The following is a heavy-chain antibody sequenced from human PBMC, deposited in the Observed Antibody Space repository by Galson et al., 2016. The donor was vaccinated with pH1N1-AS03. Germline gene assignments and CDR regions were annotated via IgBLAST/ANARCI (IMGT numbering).Heavy chain of an antibody. CDR2: ISGSGGST. CDR1: GYTFSDYA. V-gene: IGHV3-23*01. D-gene: IGHD3-22*01. Sequence: SVRLSCTASGYTFSDYAMPWVRQAPGQGLEWVAPISGSGGSTNSAETVRDRVTITRDTSKNTFFLQMNRLRADDTAVYYCANQSYYECSGHHLDVADVWGQGTAVTVSS. CDR3: ANQSYYECSGHHLDVADV. J-gene: IGHJ3*01.